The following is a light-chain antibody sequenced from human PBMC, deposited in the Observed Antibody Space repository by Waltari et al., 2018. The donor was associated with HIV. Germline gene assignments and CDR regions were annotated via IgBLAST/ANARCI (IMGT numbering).Light chain of an antibody. CDR1: SSNIGAGYD. CDR3: QSYPASLTVSLI. V-gene: IGLV1-40*01. J-gene: IGLJ2*01. Sequence: QSVLTQPPSVSGAPGQRVTISCTGNSSNIGAGYDVHWYQQLPGKAPKLLISDNTNRPSGVPDRFSGSKSGTSASLAITGLRAEDEADDYCQSYPASLTVSLIFGGGTRLTVL. CDR2: DNT.